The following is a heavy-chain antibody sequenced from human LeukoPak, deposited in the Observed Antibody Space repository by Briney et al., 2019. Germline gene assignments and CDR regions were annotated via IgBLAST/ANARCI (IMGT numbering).Heavy chain of an antibody. D-gene: IGHD2-21*01. V-gene: IGHV4-59*01. CDR2: IYYSGST. CDR1: GGSISSYY. J-gene: IGHJ4*02. CDR3: ARSMWQFFDY. Sequence: SETLSLTCTVSGGSISSYYWSWIRQPPGKGLEWIGYIYYSGSTNYNPSLKSRVTISVDTSKNQFSLKLSSVTAADTAVYYCARSMWQFFDYWGQGTLVTVSS.